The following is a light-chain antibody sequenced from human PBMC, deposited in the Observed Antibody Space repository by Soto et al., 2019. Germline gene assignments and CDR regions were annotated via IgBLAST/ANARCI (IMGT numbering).Light chain of an antibody. Sequence: QSALTQPPSASGSPGQSVTISCTGTSSDVGGYNYVSWHQQHPGKAPKLMIYEVSKRPSGVPDRFSSSKSGNTASLTVSGLQAEDEADYYCSSYAGSNNVVFGGGTKLTVL. CDR3: SSYAGSNNVV. J-gene: IGLJ2*01. CDR2: EVS. CDR1: SSDVGGYNY. V-gene: IGLV2-8*01.